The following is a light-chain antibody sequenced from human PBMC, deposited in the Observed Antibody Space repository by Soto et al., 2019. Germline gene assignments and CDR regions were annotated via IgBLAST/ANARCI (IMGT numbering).Light chain of an antibody. CDR2: DAS. CDR1: QSVSSS. J-gene: IGKJ4*01. CDR3: QQRSSWPLT. Sequence: EIVLTQSRATLSLSPGEIATLSCRASQSVSSSLAWYQQKPGQTPRLLIYDASNRATGIPARFSGSGSGTDFTLTVSSLEPEDFAVYYCQQRSSWPLTFGGGTKVEIK. V-gene: IGKV3-11*01.